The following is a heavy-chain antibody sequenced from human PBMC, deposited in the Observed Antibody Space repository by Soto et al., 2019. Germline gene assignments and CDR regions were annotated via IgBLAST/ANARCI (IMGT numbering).Heavy chain of an antibody. CDR2: IIPIFGTA. D-gene: IGHD2-15*01. CDR1: GGTFSSYA. CDR3: ARDNSAGVVAARPLSGDYGMDV. Sequence: SVKVSCKASGGTFSSYAISWVRQAPGQGLEWMGGIIPIFGTANYAQKFQGRVTITADESTSTAYMELSSLRSEDTAVYYCARDNSAGVVAARPLSGDYGMDVWGQGTKVTVSS. V-gene: IGHV1-69*13. J-gene: IGHJ6*02.